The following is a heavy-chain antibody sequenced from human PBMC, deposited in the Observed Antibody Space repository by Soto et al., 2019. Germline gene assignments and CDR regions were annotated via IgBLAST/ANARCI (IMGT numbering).Heavy chain of an antibody. J-gene: IGHJ4*02. CDR2: ISDDGSEK. CDR3: AKGLGELSPESYDY. Sequence: QVQLVESGGGVVQPGRSLRLSCAASGFTFSYYAMHWVRQSPGKGLEWVAVISDDGSEKYYADSVRGRFTISRDNSKNTLNMQMNRLRADDTAEYYCAKGLGELSPESYDYWGKGILITVSS. D-gene: IGHD3-16*02. V-gene: IGHV3-30*18. CDR1: GFTFSYYA.